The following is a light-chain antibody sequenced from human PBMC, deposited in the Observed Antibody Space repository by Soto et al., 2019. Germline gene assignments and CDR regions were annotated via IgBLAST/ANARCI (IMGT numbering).Light chain of an antibody. CDR3: SFFTSSSTYV. Sequence: QSALTHPSSVSESPGQSITISCTGTSSYVGGYNYVSWYQQHPGKAPKLMIYDVSNRRSGVSNRFSGCKSGNTASMTISGLQADDEADYYCSFFTSSSTYVFGTGSKVTVL. V-gene: IGLV2-14*01. CDR2: DVS. J-gene: IGLJ1*01. CDR1: SSYVGGYNY.